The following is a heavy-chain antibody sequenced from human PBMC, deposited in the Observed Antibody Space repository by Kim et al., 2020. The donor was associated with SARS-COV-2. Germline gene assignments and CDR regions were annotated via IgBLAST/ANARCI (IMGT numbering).Heavy chain of an antibody. CDR1: GFTFSSYG. CDR2: IWYDGSNK. J-gene: IGHJ3*02. D-gene: IGHD3-22*01. Sequence: GGSLRLSCAASGFTFSSYGMHWVRQAPGKGLEWVAVIWYDGSNKYYADSVKGRFTISRDNSKNTLYLQMNSLRAEDTAVYYCARCRDYYDSLRDAFDIWGQGTMVTVSS. V-gene: IGHV3-33*01. CDR3: ARCRDYYDSLRDAFDI.